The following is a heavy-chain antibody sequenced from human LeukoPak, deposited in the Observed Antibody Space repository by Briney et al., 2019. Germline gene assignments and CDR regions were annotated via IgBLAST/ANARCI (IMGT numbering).Heavy chain of an antibody. CDR2: IYYSGST. D-gene: IGHD3-10*01. CDR3: ASYFIRGPHHLDC. Sequence: SEALSLTCTVSGDSITSIGYYWGWIRQPPGKALEWIGSIYYSGSTYYNPSLKSRVTISVDTSKHHFSLWLSSVAAADTAVYYCASYFIRGPHHLDCWGQGTLVTVSS. CDR1: GDSITSIGYY. J-gene: IGHJ4*02. V-gene: IGHV4-39*02.